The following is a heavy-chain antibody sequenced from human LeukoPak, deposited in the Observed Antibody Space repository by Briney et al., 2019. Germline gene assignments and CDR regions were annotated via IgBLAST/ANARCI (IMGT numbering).Heavy chain of an antibody. D-gene: IGHD6-13*01. J-gene: IGHJ4*02. CDR3: ARGTHAIAAAGPFDY. V-gene: IGHV4-34*01. CDR1: GGSFSGYY. Sequence: SETLSLTCAVYGGSFSGYYWSWIRQPPGKGPEWIGEINHSGSTNYNPSLKSRVTISVDTSKNQFSLKLSSVTAADTAVYYCARGTHAIAAAGPFDYWGQGTLVTVSS. CDR2: INHSGST.